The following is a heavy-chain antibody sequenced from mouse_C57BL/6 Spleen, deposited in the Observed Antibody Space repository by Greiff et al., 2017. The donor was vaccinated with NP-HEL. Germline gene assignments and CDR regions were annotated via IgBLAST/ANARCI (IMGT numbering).Heavy chain of an antibody. D-gene: IGHD2-1*01. CDR1: GFNIKDYY. Sequence: DVKLVESGAELVKPGASVKLSCTASGFNIKDYYMHWVKQRTEQGLEWIGRIDPEDGETKYAPKFQGKATITADTSSNTAYLQLSSLTSEDTAVYYCANYVNYVSFDYWGQGTTLTVSS. CDR3: ANYVNYVSFDY. V-gene: IGHV14-2*01. CDR2: IDPEDGET. J-gene: IGHJ2*01.